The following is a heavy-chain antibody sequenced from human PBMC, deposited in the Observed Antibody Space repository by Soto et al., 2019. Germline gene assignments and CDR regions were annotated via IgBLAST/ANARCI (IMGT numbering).Heavy chain of an antibody. CDR2: IYYSGST. D-gene: IGHD2-21*02. CDR1: GGSVSSGSYY. CDR3: ARGQRAYCGGDCYRTGGYFDY. Sequence: ASETLSLTCTVSGGSVSSGSYYWSWIRQPPGKGLEWIGYIYYSGSTNYNPSLKSRVTISVDTSKNQFSLKLSSVTAADTAVYYCARGQRAYCGGDCYRTGGYFDYWGQGTLVTVS. V-gene: IGHV4-61*01. J-gene: IGHJ4*02.